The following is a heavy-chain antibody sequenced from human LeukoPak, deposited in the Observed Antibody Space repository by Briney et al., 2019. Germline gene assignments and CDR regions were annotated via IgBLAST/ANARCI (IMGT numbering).Heavy chain of an antibody. CDR2: ISYDGSVK. V-gene: IGHV3-30*18. CDR1: GFTFSSYG. CDR3: AKGARGDTVTSIVGLNWFDP. D-gene: IGHD4-17*01. Sequence: GGSLRLSCAASGFTFSSYGMHWVRQAPGKGLEWVAIISYDGSVKYYADSVKGRFTISRDNSKNTMYLQMNSLRPEDTAVYYCAKGARGDTVTSIVGLNWFDPWGQGTLVTVSS. J-gene: IGHJ5*02.